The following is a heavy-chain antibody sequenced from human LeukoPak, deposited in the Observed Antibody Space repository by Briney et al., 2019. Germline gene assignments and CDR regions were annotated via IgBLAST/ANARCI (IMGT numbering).Heavy chain of an antibody. J-gene: IGHJ4*02. V-gene: IGHV1-24*01. CDR3: ATLKTYYYDSSGYPYFDY. Sequence: ASVKVSCKVSGYTLTELSMHWVRQAPGKGLEWMGGFDPEDGETIYAQKFQGRVTMTEDTSTDTAYMELSSLRSEDTAVYYCATLKTYYYDSSGYPYFDYWGQGTLVTVSS. CDR1: GYTLTELS. CDR2: FDPEDGET. D-gene: IGHD3-22*01.